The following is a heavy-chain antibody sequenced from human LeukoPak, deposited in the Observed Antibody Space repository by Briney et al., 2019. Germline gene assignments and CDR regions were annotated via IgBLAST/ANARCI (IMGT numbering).Heavy chain of an antibody. CDR1: GFTFSSYA. J-gene: IGHJ5*02. CDR2: ISGSGGST. Sequence: PGGSLRLSCAASGFTFSSYAMSWVRQAPGKGLELVSAISGSGGSTYYADSVKGRFTISRDNSKNTLYLQMNSLRAEDTAVYYCAKDAPGIAVAGTGWFDPWGQGTLVTVSS. CDR3: AKDAPGIAVAGTGWFDP. V-gene: IGHV3-23*01. D-gene: IGHD6-19*01.